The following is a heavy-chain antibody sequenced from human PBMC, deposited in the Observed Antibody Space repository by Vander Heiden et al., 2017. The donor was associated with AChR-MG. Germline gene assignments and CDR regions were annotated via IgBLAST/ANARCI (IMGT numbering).Heavy chain of an antibody. Sequence: QVQLVESGGGVVQPGGSLRLSCAASGFTFSSYGMHWVRQAPGKGLEWVAFIRYDGSNKYYADSVKGRFTISRDNSKNTLYLQMNSLRAEDTAVYYCAKRVDSSGYYYLVRSYYYGMDVWGQGATVTVSS. V-gene: IGHV3-30*02. D-gene: IGHD3-22*01. J-gene: IGHJ6*02. CDR1: GFTFSSYG. CDR2: IRYDGSNK. CDR3: AKRVDSSGYYYLVRSYYYGMDV.